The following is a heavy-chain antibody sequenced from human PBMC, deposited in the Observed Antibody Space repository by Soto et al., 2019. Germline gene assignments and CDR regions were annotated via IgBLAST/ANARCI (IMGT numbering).Heavy chain of an antibody. CDR3: ATGRFVPDNYFYYGVDV. D-gene: IGHD2-21*01. J-gene: IGHJ6*02. V-gene: IGHV4-59*01. Sequence: QVQLQESGPGLVKPSETLSLACNVSGGSFGNYYWSWLRQPPGKGLEWIGYIYFGGSTNYNPSLQSRATISICTSKHQLALRLRSVTAADSAVYYCATGRFVPDNYFYYGVDVWGHGTAVTISS. CDR2: IYFGGST. CDR1: GGSFGNYY.